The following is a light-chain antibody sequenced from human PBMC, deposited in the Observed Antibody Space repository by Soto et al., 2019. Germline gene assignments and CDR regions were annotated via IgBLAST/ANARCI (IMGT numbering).Light chain of an antibody. CDR1: SSNIGAGYE. CDR3: QSYDSSLSGYV. J-gene: IGLJ1*01. CDR2: ENN. Sequence: QSVLTQPPSVSEAPGQRVTISCTGSSSNIGAGYEAHWYQQVPGTAPKLLIYENNNRPSGVPDRFSGSKSGTSASLAITGLQAEYEAEYYCQSYDSSLSGYVFGTGTKLTV. V-gene: IGLV1-40*01.